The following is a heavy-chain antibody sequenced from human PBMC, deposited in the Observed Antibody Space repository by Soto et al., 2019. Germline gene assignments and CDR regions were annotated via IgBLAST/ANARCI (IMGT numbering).Heavy chain of an antibody. CDR3: ARDGYSSSTIDYYYYGMDV. D-gene: IGHD6-13*01. V-gene: IGHV1-2*04. Sequence: AASVKVSCKASGYTFTGYYMHWVRQAPGQGLEWMGWINPNSGGTNYAQKFQGWVTMTRDTSISTAYMELSRLRSDDTAVYYCARDGYSSSTIDYYYYGMDVWGQGTTVTVSS. CDR2: INPNSGGT. CDR1: GYTFTGYY. J-gene: IGHJ6*02.